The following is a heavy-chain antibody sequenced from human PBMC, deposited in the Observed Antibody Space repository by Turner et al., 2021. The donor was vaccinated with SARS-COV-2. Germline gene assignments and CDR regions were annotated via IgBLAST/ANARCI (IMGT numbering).Heavy chain of an antibody. D-gene: IGHD3-22*01. Sequence: EVQLVESGGGLVQPGRSLRLSCAASGFTFDDYAMHWVRQAPGKGLEWGSGISWNSGTIGYADSVKGRFTISRDNAKNSLYLQMNSLRAEDTALYYCAKDKSAEDYYDSSGYYGGGAFDIWGQGTMVTVSS. J-gene: IGHJ3*02. CDR1: GFTFDDYA. CDR2: ISWNSGTI. CDR3: AKDKSAEDYYDSSGYYGGGAFDI. V-gene: IGHV3-9*01.